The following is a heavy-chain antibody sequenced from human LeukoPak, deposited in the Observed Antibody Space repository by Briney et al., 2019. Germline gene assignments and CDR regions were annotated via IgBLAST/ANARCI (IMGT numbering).Heavy chain of an antibody. CDR3: ARLSLDSSSWTVDY. CDR1: GGSISSSSYY. CDR2: VYYSGST. J-gene: IGHJ4*02. Sequence: SETLSLTCTVSGGSISSSSYYWSWIRQPPGKGLEWIGYVYYSGSTNYNPSLKSRVTISVDTSKNQLSLKLSPVTAADTAVYYCARLSLDSSSWTVDYWGQGTLVTVSS. V-gene: IGHV4-61*05. D-gene: IGHD6-13*01.